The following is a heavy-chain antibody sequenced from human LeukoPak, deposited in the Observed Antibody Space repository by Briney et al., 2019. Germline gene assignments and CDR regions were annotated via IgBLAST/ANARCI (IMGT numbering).Heavy chain of an antibody. Sequence: GASVKVSCKAPGYTFTSYGISWVRQAPGQGLEWMGWISAYNGNTNYAQKLQGRVTMTTDTSTSTAYMELRSLRSDDTAVYYCARQPRSSSWYVPHWFDPWGQGTLVTVSS. D-gene: IGHD6-13*01. CDR1: GYTFTSYG. CDR3: ARQPRSSSWYVPHWFDP. CDR2: ISAYNGNT. V-gene: IGHV1-18*01. J-gene: IGHJ5*02.